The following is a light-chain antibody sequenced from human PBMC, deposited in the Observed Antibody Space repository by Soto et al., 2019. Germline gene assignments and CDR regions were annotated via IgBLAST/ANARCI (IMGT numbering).Light chain of an antibody. J-gene: IGKJ1*01. Sequence: EIVLTQSPGTLSLSPGERATLSCRASQSVSSIYLAWYQQKPGQAPRLLIYGASSRATGIPDRFSGSGSGTDFTLTISILEPEDFAVYYCQQFRTFGQGTKVEIK. CDR1: QSVSSIY. CDR3: QQFRT. V-gene: IGKV3-20*01. CDR2: GAS.